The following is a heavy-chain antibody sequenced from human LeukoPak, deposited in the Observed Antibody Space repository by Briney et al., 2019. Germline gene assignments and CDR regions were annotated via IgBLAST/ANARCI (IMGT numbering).Heavy chain of an antibody. V-gene: IGHV3-49*04. CDR1: GFTFGDYP. CDR2: IRSKTYGGTT. D-gene: IGHD6-13*01. Sequence: GGSLRLSCTASGFTFGDYPMSWVRQAPGKGLEWIGFIRSKTYGGTTEYAASVKGRYTISRDDSKSIAYLQMNSLKTEDTAVYYCTRDRASSWYDYYYYYYMDVWGKGTTVTISS. CDR3: TRDRASSWYDYYYYYYMDV. J-gene: IGHJ6*03.